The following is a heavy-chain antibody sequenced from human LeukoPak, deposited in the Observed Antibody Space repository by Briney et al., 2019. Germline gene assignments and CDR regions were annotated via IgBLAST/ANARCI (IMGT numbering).Heavy chain of an antibody. CDR2: IDPSSTYI. CDR3: ARAPTVLVGYCSSSSCQADY. Sequence: GGSLRLSCAASGFTFSSYWMSWVRQAPGKGLEWVSAIDPSSTYIYYADSAKGRFTISRDNAENSLYLQMNSLRVEDTAVYYCARAPTVLVGYCSSSSCQADYWGQGTLVTVSS. J-gene: IGHJ4*02. D-gene: IGHD2-2*01. CDR1: GFTFSSYW. V-gene: IGHV3-21*01.